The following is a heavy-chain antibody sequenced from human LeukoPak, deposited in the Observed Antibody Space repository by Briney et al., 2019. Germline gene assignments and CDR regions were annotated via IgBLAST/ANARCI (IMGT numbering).Heavy chain of an antibody. CDR1: GFTFDDYA. Sequence: PGRSLRLSCAASGFTFDDYAMHWVRQAPGKGLEWVSGISWNSGSIGYADSVKGRFTISRDNAKNSLYLQMSSLRAEDTALYYCAKASNYDFWSGYYTFDYWGQGTLVTVSS. J-gene: IGHJ4*02. CDR2: ISWNSGSI. V-gene: IGHV3-9*01. CDR3: AKASNYDFWSGYYTFDY. D-gene: IGHD3-3*01.